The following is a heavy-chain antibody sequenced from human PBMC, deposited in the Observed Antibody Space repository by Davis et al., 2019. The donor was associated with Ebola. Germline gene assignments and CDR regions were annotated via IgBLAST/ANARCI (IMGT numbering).Heavy chain of an antibody. D-gene: IGHD6-19*01. CDR1: GYTFTSYG. CDR3: ARDIRRYSSGWYPVGY. J-gene: IGHJ4*01. CDR2: ISAYNGNT. V-gene: IGHV1-18*01. Sequence: AASVKVSCKASGYTFTSYGISWVRQAPGQGLEWMGWISAYNGNTNYAQKLQGRVTMTTDTSTSTAYMELRSLRSDDTAVYYCARDIRRYSSGWYPVGYWGQEPWSPSPQ.